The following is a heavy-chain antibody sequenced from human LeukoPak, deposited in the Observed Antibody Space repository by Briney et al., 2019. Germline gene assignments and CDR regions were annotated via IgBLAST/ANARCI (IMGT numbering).Heavy chain of an antibody. V-gene: IGHV3-7*01. CDR1: GFTFSGYW. J-gene: IGHJ4*02. D-gene: IGHD6-19*01. Sequence: GGSLRLPCAASGFTFSGYWMSWVRQAPGKGLEWVANIKQDGSEKYYVDSVKGRFTISRDNAKNSLYLQMNSLRAEDTAVYYCARDSGQWLVTHWGQGTLVTVSS. CDR3: ARDSGQWLVTH. CDR2: IKQDGSEK.